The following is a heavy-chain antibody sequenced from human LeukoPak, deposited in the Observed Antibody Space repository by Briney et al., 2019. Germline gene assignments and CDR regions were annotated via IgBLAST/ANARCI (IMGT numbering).Heavy chain of an antibody. CDR1: GGSFSGYY. J-gene: IGHJ4*02. CDR3: ASSGSFRQQLVK. CDR2: INHSGST. V-gene: IGHV4-34*01. D-gene: IGHD6-13*01. Sequence: SETLSLTCAVYGGSFSGYYWSWIRQPPGKGLEWIGEINHSGSTNYNPSLKSRVTISVDTSKNQFSLKLSSVTAADTAVYYCASSGSFRQQLVKWGQGTLVTVSS.